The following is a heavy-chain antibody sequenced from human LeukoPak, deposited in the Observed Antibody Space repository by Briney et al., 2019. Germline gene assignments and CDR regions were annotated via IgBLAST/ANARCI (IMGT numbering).Heavy chain of an antibody. Sequence: ASVKVSCKAFGYTFTSNYMHWVRQAPGQGPEWMGVISPSGGSTTYAQKFQGRLTLTRDMSASTDYLELSSLRSEDTAVYYCAKAPVTSCRGAFCYPFDYWGQGTLVTVSS. J-gene: IGHJ4*02. D-gene: IGHD2-15*01. CDR1: GYTFTSNY. CDR3: AKAPVTSCRGAFCYPFDY. V-gene: IGHV1-46*01. CDR2: ISPSGGST.